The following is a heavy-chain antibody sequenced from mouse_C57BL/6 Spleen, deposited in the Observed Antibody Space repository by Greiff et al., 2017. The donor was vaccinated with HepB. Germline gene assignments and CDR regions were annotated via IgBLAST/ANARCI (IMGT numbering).Heavy chain of an antibody. Sequence: QVQLQQPGAELVKPGASVKMSCKASGYTFTSYWITWVKQRPGQGLEWIGDIYPGSGSTNYNEKFKSKATLTVDTSSSTAYMQLSSLTSEDSAVYYCARRAYYYGTYWYFDVWGTGTTVTVSS. J-gene: IGHJ1*03. D-gene: IGHD1-1*01. CDR1: GYTFTSYW. V-gene: IGHV1-55*01. CDR2: IYPGSGST. CDR3: ARRAYYYGTYWYFDV.